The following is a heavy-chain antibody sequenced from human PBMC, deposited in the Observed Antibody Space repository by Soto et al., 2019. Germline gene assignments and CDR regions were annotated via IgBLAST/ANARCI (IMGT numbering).Heavy chain of an antibody. D-gene: IGHD3-16*01. CDR3: SRQGAFMTTHYYYMDV. V-gene: IGHV1-3*01. J-gene: IGHJ6*03. CDR2: INAGNGNT. Sequence: QVQLVQSGAEVKKPGASVKVSCKASGYTFTSYAMHWVRQAPGQRLEWMGWINAGNGNTKYSQKFQGRVTITRDTSASTAYMELSSLRSEDTAVYYCSRQGAFMTTHYYYMDVWGKGTTVTVSS. CDR1: GYTFTSYA.